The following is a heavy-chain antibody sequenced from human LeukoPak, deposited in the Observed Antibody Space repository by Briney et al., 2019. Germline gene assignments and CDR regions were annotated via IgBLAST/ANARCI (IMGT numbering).Heavy chain of an antibody. D-gene: IGHD3-10*01. CDR1: GFTFSSYG. CDR2: IRSKANSYAT. Sequence: PGGSLRLSCAASGFTFSSYGMHWVRQASGKGLEWVGRIRSKANSYATAYAASVKGRFTISRDDSKNTAYLQMNSLKTEDTAVYYCTTLAEVRGVIILDYWGQGTLVTVSS. V-gene: IGHV3-73*01. CDR3: TTLAEVRGVIILDY. J-gene: IGHJ4*02.